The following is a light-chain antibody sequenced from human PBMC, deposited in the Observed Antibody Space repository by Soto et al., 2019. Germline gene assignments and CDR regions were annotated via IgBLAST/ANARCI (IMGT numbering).Light chain of an antibody. V-gene: IGLV2-11*01. Sequence: QSALTQPRSVSGSPGQSVTISCTGPTIDVDSSNYVSWYQQHPGKAPKLMIYDVSERLSGVPDRFSGSKSGSTASLTISGLQAEGESDYYCCSYATTFYVFGSGTKVTVL. J-gene: IGLJ1*01. CDR2: DVS. CDR1: TIDVDSSNY. CDR3: CSYATTFYV.